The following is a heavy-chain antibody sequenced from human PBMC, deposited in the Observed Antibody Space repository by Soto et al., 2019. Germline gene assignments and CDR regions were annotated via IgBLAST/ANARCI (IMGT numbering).Heavy chain of an antibody. V-gene: IGHV1-18*01. CDR1: GYTFTSYG. CDR2: ISACNGNT. J-gene: IGHJ4*02. CDR3: ARVYDYGDYTPYYFDY. Sequence: ASVKVSCKASGYTFTSYGISWVRQAPGQGLEWMGWISACNGNTNYAQKLQGRVTMTTDTSTSTAYMELRSLRSDDTAVYYCARVYDYGDYTPYYFDYWGQGTLVTVSS. D-gene: IGHD4-17*01.